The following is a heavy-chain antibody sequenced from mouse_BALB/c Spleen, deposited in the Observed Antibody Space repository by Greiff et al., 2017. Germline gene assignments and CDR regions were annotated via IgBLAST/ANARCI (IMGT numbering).Heavy chain of an antibody. V-gene: IGHV5-12-1*01. Sequence: EVQRVESGGGLVKPGGSLKLSCAASGFAFSSYDMSWVRQTPEKRLEWVAYISSGGGSTYYPDTVKGRFTISRDNAKNTLYLQMSSLKSEDTAMYYCARTTMITEEVDYWGQGTTLTVSS. CDR1: GFAFSSYD. D-gene: IGHD2-4*01. J-gene: IGHJ2*01. CDR2: ISSGGGST. CDR3: ARTTMITEEVDY.